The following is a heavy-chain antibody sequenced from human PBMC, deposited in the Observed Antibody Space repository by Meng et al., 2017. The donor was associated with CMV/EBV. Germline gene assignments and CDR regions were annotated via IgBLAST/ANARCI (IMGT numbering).Heavy chain of an antibody. J-gene: IGHJ4*02. CDR1: GGSISSGDYY. D-gene: IGHD3-3*01. V-gene: IGHV4-30-4*08. CDR3: ARDNRRGGVDY. CDR2: IYYSGST. Sequence: QVQLPESGPGLGKPSQTLSRTCTVSGGSISSGDYYWSWIRQPPGKGLEWIGYIYYSGSTYYNPSLKSRVTISVDTSKNQFSLKLSSVTAADTAVYYCARDNRRGGVDYWGQGTLVTVSS.